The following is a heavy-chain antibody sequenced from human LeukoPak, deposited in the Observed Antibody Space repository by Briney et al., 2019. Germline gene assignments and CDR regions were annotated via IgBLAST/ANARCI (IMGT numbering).Heavy chain of an antibody. CDR3: ARARGDWDAFDI. J-gene: IGHJ3*02. CDR2: ISSSGNGDTI. Sequence: GGSLRLSCAASGFTFSTYEMNWVRQAPGKGLEWVSYISSSGNGDTIYQPDSVKGRFTISGDNAENSLYLQMNSLRAEDTAVYFCARARGDWDAFDIWGRGTMVTVSS. V-gene: IGHV3-48*03. D-gene: IGHD2-21*02. CDR1: GFTFSTYE.